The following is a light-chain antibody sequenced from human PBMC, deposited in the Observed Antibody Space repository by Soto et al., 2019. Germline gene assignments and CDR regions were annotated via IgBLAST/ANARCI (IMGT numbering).Light chain of an antibody. CDR2: GAS. Sequence: EIVMTQSPATLSVSPGERATLSCRASQSVSSNLAWYQQKPGQAPRLLIYGASTRATGIPARFSGSGSGTEFTLTISSLQYEDFAVYYCQQYNNWTGTFGPGTKVDIK. J-gene: IGKJ3*01. V-gene: IGKV3-15*01. CDR1: QSVSSN. CDR3: QQYNNWTGT.